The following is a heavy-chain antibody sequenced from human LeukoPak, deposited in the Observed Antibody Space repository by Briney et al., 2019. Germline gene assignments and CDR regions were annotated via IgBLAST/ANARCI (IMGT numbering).Heavy chain of an antibody. J-gene: IGHJ4*02. D-gene: IGHD3-16*02. CDR1: GGSVSSGSYY. CDR3: ARASTRDYVWGSYRYTDPLDY. V-gene: IGHV4-61*01. Sequence: SETLSLTCTVSGGSVSSGSYYWSWIRQPPGKGLEWIGYIYYSGSTNYNPSLKNRVTISVDTSKNQFSLKLSSVTAADTAVYYCARASTRDYVWGSYRYTDPLDYWGQGTLVTVSS. CDR2: IYYSGST.